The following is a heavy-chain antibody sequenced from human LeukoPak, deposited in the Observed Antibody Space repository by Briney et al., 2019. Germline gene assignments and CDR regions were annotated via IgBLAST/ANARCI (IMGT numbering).Heavy chain of an antibody. CDR3: ARTTTPVGGPYYYYGMDG. Sequence: ASVKVSCKASGYTFTGYYMHWVRQAPGQGLEWMGWINPNSGGTNYAQKFQGWVTMTRDTSISTAYTELSRLRSDDTAVYYCARTTTPVGGPYYYYGMDGWGQGTTVTVSS. CDR2: INPNSGGT. D-gene: IGHD4-17*01. J-gene: IGHJ6*02. CDR1: GYTFTGYY. V-gene: IGHV1-2*04.